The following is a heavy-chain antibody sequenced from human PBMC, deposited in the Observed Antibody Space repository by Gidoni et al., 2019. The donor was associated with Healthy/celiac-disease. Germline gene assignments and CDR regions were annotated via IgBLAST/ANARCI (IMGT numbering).Heavy chain of an antibody. D-gene: IGHD3-3*01. CDR1: GGTFSSYA. V-gene: IGHV1-69*01. CDR3: ARVGRTYYDFWSGYFTNYYYYGMDV. Sequence: QVQLVQSGAEVKKPGSSVKVSCKASGGTFSSYAISWVRQAPGQGLEWMGGIIPIFGTATYAQKFQGRVTITADESTSTAYMELSSLRSEDTAVYYCARVGRTYYDFWSGYFTNYYYYGMDVWGQGTTVTVSS. J-gene: IGHJ6*02. CDR2: IIPIFGTA.